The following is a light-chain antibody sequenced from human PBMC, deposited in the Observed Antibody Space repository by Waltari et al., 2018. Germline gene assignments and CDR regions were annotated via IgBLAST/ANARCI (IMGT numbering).Light chain of an antibody. CDR1: QRVSSSY. V-gene: IGKV3-20*01. CDR3: QQYGSSLF. CDR2: GAS. J-gene: IGKJ2*01. Sequence: EIVLTQSPGTLSLSPAERATLSCRASQRVSSSYLAWYQQKPGQAPRLLIYGASSRATGIPDRFSGSGSGTDFTLTINRLEPEDSAVYYCQQYGSSLFFGQGTQLEIK.